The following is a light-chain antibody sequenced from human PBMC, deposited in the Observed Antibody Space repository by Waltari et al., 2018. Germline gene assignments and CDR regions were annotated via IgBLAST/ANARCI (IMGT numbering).Light chain of an antibody. CDR3: CSYAGTNSLV. CDR2: DVA. CDR1: NSDVGGYNY. J-gene: IGLJ2*01. V-gene: IGLV2-23*02. Sequence: QSALTQPASVSGSPGQSIILSCPGTNSDVGGYNYVSWYQQRPGEVPKLLIYDVAKRPSVVSDRFSGAKSGNTASLTISGLLPEDEADYYCCSYAGTNSLVFGGGTRLTVL.